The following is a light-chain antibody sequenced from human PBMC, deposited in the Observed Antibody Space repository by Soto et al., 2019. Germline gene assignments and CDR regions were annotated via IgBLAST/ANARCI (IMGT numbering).Light chain of an antibody. CDR2: GVT. V-gene: IGLV2-14*01. Sequence: QSVLTQPASVSGSPGQSITISCTGTSGDIGGYNYVSWYQQHPGKAPKLMIYGVTNRPSGVSNRFSGSKSGNTASLTISGLQAEDEADYYCSSYSSSATLYVFXTGTKLTVL. CDR1: SGDIGGYNY. J-gene: IGLJ1*01. CDR3: SSYSSSATLYV.